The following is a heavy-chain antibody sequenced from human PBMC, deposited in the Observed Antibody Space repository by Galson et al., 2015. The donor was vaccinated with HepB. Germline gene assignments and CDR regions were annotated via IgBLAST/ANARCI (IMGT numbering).Heavy chain of an antibody. CDR3: ARDPGLIHLFDY. CDR1: GYTFTSYA. CDR2: INAGNGNT. J-gene: IGHJ4*02. Sequence: SVKVSCKASGYTFTSYAMHWVRQAPGQRLEWMGWINAGNGNTKYSQKFQGRVTITRDTSASTAYMELSSLRSEDTAVYYCARDPGLIHLFDYWGQGTLVTVSS. V-gene: IGHV1-3*01.